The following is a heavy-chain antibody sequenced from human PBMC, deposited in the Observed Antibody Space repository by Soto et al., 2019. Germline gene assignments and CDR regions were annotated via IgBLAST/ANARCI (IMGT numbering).Heavy chain of an antibody. D-gene: IGHD3-22*01. J-gene: IGHJ4*02. CDR3: ARTPLYDSSGYYYYFDY. Sequence: GGSLRLSCAASGFTFSDYYMSWIRQAPGKGLEWVSYISSSSSYTNYADSVKGRFTISRDNAKNSLYLQMNSLRAEDTAVYYCARTPLYDSSGYYYYFDYWGQGT. CDR1: GFTFSDYY. CDR2: ISSSSSYT. V-gene: IGHV3-11*03.